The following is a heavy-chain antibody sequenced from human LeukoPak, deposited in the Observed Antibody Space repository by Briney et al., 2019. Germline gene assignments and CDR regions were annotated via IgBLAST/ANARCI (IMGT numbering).Heavy chain of an antibody. CDR3: ARVRYCSSGSCYAFLDY. Sequence: PGRSLRLSCAASGFTFNTYGMHWVRQAPGKGLEWVAVIWYDGSNKYYADPVKGRFTISRDNSQNTLYLQMNSLRAEDTAVYYCARVRYCSSGSCYAFLDYWGQGTLVTVSS. CDR2: IWYDGSNK. J-gene: IGHJ4*02. CDR1: GFTFNTYG. D-gene: IGHD2-15*01. V-gene: IGHV3-33*01.